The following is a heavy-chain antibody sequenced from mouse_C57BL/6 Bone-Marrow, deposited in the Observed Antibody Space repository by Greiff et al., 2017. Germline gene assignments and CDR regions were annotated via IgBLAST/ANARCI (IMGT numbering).Heavy chain of an antibody. CDR3: AREGYYGSSYWYFDV. V-gene: IGHV1-50*01. J-gene: IGHJ1*03. CDR1: GYTFTSSW. Sequence: QVQLQQPGAELVKPGASVKLSCKASGYTFTSSWMQWVKQRPGQGLEWIGEIDPSDSYTNYNPKFKGKATLTVDTSSSTAYMQLSSLTSEDSAVDYCAREGYYGSSYWYFDVWGTGTTVTVSS. CDR2: IDPSDSYT. D-gene: IGHD1-1*01.